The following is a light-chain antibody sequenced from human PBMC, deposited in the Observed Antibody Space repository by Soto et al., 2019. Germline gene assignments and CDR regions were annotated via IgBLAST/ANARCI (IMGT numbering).Light chain of an antibody. CDR2: DAP. Sequence: AIQVTQSPSSLSASVGDRVNITCRASQGISSALVWYQQKPGKAPKLLIYDAPTLESGVPSRFSGSGYGTDFTLTISSLQPEDFATYYCQQFDSNPLTFGGGTKVEI. CDR1: QGISSA. CDR3: QQFDSNPLT. V-gene: IGKV1-13*02. J-gene: IGKJ4*01.